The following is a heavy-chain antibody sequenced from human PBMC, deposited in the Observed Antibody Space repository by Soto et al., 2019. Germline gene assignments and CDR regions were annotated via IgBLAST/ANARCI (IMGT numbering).Heavy chain of an antibody. CDR3: ARGGRDGYTV. V-gene: IGHV4-34*01. D-gene: IGHD5-12*01. CDR1: GGSFSGYY. J-gene: IGHJ4*02. CDR2: INHSGST. Sequence: QVQLQQWGAGLLKPSETLSLTCAVYGGSFSGYYWSWIRQPPGKGLEWIGEINHSGSTNYNPSLKSRVTISVDTSKNQFSLKLSSMTAADTAVYYCARGGRDGYTVWGQGTLVTVSS.